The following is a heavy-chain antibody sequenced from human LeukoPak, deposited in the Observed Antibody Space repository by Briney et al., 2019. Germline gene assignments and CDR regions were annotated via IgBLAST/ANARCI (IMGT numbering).Heavy chain of an antibody. CDR2: FDPEDGET. CDR3: ATSRPTTGTTWPHPDAFDI. Sequence: ASVKVSCKVSGYTLTELSMHWVRQAPGKGLEWMGGFDPEDGETFYAQKFQGRVTMTEDTSTDTAYMELSSLRSEDTAVYYCATSRPTTGTTWPHPDAFDIWGQGTMVTVSS. J-gene: IGHJ3*02. V-gene: IGHV1-24*01. CDR1: GYTLTELS. D-gene: IGHD1-1*01.